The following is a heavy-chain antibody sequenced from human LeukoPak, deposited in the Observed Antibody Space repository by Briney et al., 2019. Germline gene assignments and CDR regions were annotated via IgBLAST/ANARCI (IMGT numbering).Heavy chain of an antibody. CDR2: ISGRCGST. Sequence: GGSLRLFRAASGFTFSRYAMSWVGQAPGKGLEWVSAISGRCGSTYYADSVTGRFTISRKNSKNTLYLQMNSLRAEDTAVYYCAKPPGITCGGVIVLGYFDYWGQGTLVTVSS. CDR3: AKPPGITCGGVIVLGYFDY. V-gene: IGHV3-23*01. CDR1: GFTFSRYA. D-gene: IGHD3-16*02. J-gene: IGHJ4*02.